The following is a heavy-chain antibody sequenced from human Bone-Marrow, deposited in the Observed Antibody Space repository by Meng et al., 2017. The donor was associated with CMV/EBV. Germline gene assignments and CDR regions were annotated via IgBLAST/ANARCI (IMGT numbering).Heavy chain of an antibody. CDR2: IKQGGSQK. D-gene: IGHD3-3*01. CDR1: GFPFGTYW. CDR3: ARIGVGTASFYYYGMDV. V-gene: IGHV3-7*01. J-gene: IGHJ6*02. Sequence: GESLKISCTASGFPFGTYWMSWVRQAPGKGLEWVANIKQGGSQKYYADSAKGRFTISRDNSKNSLYLQMNSLRVEDTAVYYCARIGVGTASFYYYGMDVWGQGTTVTVSS.